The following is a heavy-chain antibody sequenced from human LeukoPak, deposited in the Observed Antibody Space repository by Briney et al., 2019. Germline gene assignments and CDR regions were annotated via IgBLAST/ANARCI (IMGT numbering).Heavy chain of an antibody. J-gene: IGHJ4*02. D-gene: IGHD5-18*01. V-gene: IGHV3-53*01. CDR2: IYSGGST. CDR3: AREGMEGYSYGYD. CDR1: GFTFRTYA. Sequence: GGSLRLSCAASGFTFRTYAMNWVRQAPGKGLEWVSVIYSGGSTYYADSVKGRFTISRDNSKNTLYLQMNSLRAEDTAVYYCAREGMEGYSYGYDWGQGTLVTVSS.